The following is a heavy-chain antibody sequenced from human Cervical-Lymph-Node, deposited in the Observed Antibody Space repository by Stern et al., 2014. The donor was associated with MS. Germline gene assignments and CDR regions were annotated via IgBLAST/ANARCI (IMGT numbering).Heavy chain of an antibody. CDR3: AKDISERHYYFDS. CDR2: ISWNSNNI. V-gene: IGHV3-9*01. Sequence: EVQLVESGGGSVQPGRSLRLSCAASGFTVDDWAMHWVRQAPGKGLEWVSGISWNSNNIGYADSVRGRFTISRDNAKNSLYLQMNGLRPEDTALYYCAKDISERHYYFDSWGEGTLVTVSS. CDR1: GFTVDDWA. J-gene: IGHJ4*02. D-gene: IGHD3-16*02.